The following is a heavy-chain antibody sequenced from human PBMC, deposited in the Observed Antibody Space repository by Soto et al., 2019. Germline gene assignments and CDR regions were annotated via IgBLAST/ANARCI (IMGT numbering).Heavy chain of an antibody. CDR2: IYYSGST. J-gene: IGHJ6*03. Sequence: SETLSLTCTVSGGSISSSSYYWGWIRQPPGKGLEWIGSIYYSGSTYYNPSLKSPVTISVDTSKNQFSLKLSSVTAADTAVYYCARHISGWYPYYYYYMDVWGKGTTVTVSS. D-gene: IGHD6-19*01. V-gene: IGHV4-39*01. CDR3: ARHISGWYPYYYYYMDV. CDR1: GGSISSSSYY.